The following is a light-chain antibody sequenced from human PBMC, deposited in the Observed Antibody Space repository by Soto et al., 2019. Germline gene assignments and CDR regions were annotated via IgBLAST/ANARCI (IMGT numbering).Light chain of an antibody. CDR3: QQLNSYPSIT. J-gene: IGKJ5*01. CDR1: QGISSY. V-gene: IGKV1-9*01. CDR2: AAS. Sequence: GDRVPITCRASQGISSYLAWYQQKPGKAPKLLIYAASTLQSGVPSRFSGSGSGTDFTLTISSLQPEDFATYYCQQLNSYPSITFGQGTRLEIK.